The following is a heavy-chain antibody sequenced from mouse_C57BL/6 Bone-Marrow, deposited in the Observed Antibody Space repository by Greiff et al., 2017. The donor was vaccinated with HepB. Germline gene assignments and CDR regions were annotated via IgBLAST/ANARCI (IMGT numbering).Heavy chain of an antibody. CDR3: ARERGYYYGSRPWFAY. Sequence: QVTLKESGAELARPGASVKLSCKASGYTFTSYGISWVKQRTGQGLEWIGEIYPRSGNTYYNEKFKGKATLTADKSSSTAYMELRSLTSEDSAVYFCARERGYYYGSRPWFAYWGQGTLVTVSA. V-gene: IGHV1-81*01. CDR1: GYTFTSYG. CDR2: IYPRSGNT. J-gene: IGHJ3*01. D-gene: IGHD1-1*01.